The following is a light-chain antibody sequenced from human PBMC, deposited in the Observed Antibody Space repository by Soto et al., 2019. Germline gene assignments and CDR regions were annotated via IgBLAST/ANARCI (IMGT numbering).Light chain of an antibody. CDR3: QQYNSYRA. J-gene: IGKJ1*01. V-gene: IGKV1-5*03. CDR2: KAS. CDR1: QSISNW. Sequence: DIQMTQSPSTLSASVGDRVTITCRASQSISNWLAWHQQKPGKAPKLLIYKASSLESGVPSRFSGSGSGTEFTLTISSLQPDDFATYYCQQYNSYRALGQGTKVDNK.